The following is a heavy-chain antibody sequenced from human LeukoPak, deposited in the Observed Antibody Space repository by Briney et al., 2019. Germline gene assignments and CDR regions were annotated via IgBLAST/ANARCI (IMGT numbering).Heavy chain of an antibody. Sequence: SETLSLTCAVSGGSISSGGYSWSWIRQPPGKGLEWIGYIYYSGSTYYNPSLKSRVTISVDTSKNQFSLKLSSVTAADTAVYYCARCPRYYYGSGSYYNGFGEAYYYYMDVWGKGTTVTVSS. D-gene: IGHD3-10*01. CDR3: ARCPRYYYGSGSYYNGFGEAYYYYMDV. V-gene: IGHV4-30-4*07. J-gene: IGHJ6*03. CDR2: IYYSGST. CDR1: GGSISSGGYS.